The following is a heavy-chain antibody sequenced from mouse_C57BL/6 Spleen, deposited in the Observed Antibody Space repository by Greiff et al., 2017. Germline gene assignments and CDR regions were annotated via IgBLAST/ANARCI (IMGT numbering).Heavy chain of an antibody. CDR2: ISDGGSYT. V-gene: IGHV5-4*03. Sequence: EVKLMESGGGLVKPGGSLKLSCAASGFTFSSYAMSWVRQTPEKRLEWVATISDGGSYTYYPDNVKGRFTISRDNAKNNLYLQMSHLKSEDTAMYYCARVGTGTGYFDVWGTGTTVTVSS. D-gene: IGHD4-1*01. J-gene: IGHJ1*03. CDR3: ARVGTGTGYFDV. CDR1: GFTFSSYA.